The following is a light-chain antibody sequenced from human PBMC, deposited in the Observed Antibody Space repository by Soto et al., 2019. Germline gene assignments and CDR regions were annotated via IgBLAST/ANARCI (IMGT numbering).Light chain of an antibody. CDR2: GTS. Sequence: EIVLTQSPATLSSSPVERAKLLFRASHSVKSSYLAWYQPKPGQAPRRLIYGTSSRATGIPDRFSGSGSGTDFTLTISRLEPEDFAVYYCQQYGSSITFGQGTRLEIK. CDR3: QQYGSSIT. V-gene: IGKV3-20*01. J-gene: IGKJ5*01. CDR1: HSVKSSY.